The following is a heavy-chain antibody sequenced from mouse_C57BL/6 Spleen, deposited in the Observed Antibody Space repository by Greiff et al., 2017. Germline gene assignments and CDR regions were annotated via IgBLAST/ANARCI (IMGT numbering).Heavy chain of an antibody. CDR3: ARGGKLRPRGYFDY. CDR2: IYPGDGDT. CDR1: GYAFSSSW. D-gene: IGHD3-2*02. J-gene: IGHJ2*01. V-gene: IGHV1-82*01. Sequence: QVQLQQSGPELVKPGASVKISCKASGYAFSSSWMNWVKQRPGKGLEWIGRIYPGDGDTNYNGKFKGKATLTADKSSSTAYMQLSSLTSEDAEVYFCARGGKLRPRGYFDYWGQGTTVTVSA.